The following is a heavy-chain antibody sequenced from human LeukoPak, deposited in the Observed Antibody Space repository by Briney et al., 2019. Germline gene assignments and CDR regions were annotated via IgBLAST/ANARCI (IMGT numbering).Heavy chain of an antibody. CDR1: GFTFSSYG. D-gene: IGHD2-21*02. Sequence: GGSLRLSCAASGFTFSSYGMSWVRQAPGKGLEWVSAISGSGGSTYYADSVKGRFTISRDNSKNTLYLQMNSLRAEDTAVYYCAKAAYCGGDCYSVGFDYWGQGTLVTVSS. V-gene: IGHV3-23*01. J-gene: IGHJ4*02. CDR2: ISGSGGST. CDR3: AKAAYCGGDCYSVGFDY.